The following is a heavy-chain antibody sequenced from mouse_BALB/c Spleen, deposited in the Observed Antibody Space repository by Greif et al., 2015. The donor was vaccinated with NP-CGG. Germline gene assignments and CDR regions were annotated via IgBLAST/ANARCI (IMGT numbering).Heavy chain of an antibody. D-gene: IGHD1-1*01. CDR3: ARDYDGSRDAMDY. V-gene: IGHV5-17*02. CDR2: ISSGSSTI. Sequence: EVQGVESGGGLVQPGGSRKLSCAASGFTFSSFGMHWVRQAPEKGLEWVAYISSGSSTIYYADTVKGRFTISRDNPKNTLFLQMTSLRSEDTAMYYCARDYDGSRDAMDYWGQGTSVTVSS. CDR1: GFTFSSFG. J-gene: IGHJ4*01.